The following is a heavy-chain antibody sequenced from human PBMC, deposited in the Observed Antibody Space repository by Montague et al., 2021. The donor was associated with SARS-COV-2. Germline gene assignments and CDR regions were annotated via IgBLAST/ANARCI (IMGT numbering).Heavy chain of an antibody. CDR1: DGSFSDYS. CDR3: ARGRQHINMVVVVVTGGEYYFDF. D-gene: IGHD3-22*01. Sequence: SETLSLTCAVHDGSFSDYSWTWIRQPPGKGLEWIGEINHRGSTNYNPSLKSRVTISVDTSKNQFSLKMTSVTAADTAVYCCARGRQHINMVVVVVTGGEYYFDFWGQGTLVAVSS. V-gene: IGHV4-34*01. J-gene: IGHJ4*02. CDR2: INHRGST.